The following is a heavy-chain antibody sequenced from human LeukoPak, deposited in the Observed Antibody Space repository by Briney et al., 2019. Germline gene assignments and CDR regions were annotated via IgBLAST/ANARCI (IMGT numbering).Heavy chain of an antibody. CDR3: AKGAGYDILTGLGIGY. J-gene: IGHJ4*02. CDR2: ISSSSSTI. CDR1: GFTFSSYS. D-gene: IGHD3-9*01. V-gene: IGHV3-48*01. Sequence: PGGSLRLSCAASGFTFSSYSMNWVRQAPGKGLEWVSYISSSSSTIYYADSVKGRFTISRDNAKNSLYLQMNSLRAEDTAVYYCAKGAGYDILTGLGIGYWGQGTLVTVSS.